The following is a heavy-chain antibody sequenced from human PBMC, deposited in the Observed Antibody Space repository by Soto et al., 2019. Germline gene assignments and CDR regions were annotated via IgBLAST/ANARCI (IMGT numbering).Heavy chain of an antibody. CDR1: GFTFSTYS. V-gene: IGHV3-21*01. Sequence: PGGSLRLSCAASGFTFSTYSMNWVRQAPGKGLEWVSSISSSSSYIYYADSVKGRFTISRDNAKNSLYLQMNSLGAEDTAVYYCARYDSSGYYWPYYYYGMDVWGQGTTVTVSS. J-gene: IGHJ6*02. CDR2: ISSSSSYI. D-gene: IGHD3-22*01. CDR3: ARYDSSGYYWPYYYYGMDV.